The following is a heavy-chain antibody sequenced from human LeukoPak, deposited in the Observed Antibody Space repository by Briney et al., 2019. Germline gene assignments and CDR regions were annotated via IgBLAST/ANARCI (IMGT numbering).Heavy chain of an antibody. V-gene: IGHV3-21*01. CDR1: GFTFSSYT. Sequence: GGSLRLSCAASGFTFSSYTMNWVRQAPGKGLEWVSSITSSSSYIYYADSVMGRFTISRDNANNSLYLQMNSLRAEDTAVYYCAKPLRSSSYTYYFDYWGQGTLVTVSS. D-gene: IGHD6-13*01. CDR2: ITSSSSYI. CDR3: AKPLRSSSYTYYFDY. J-gene: IGHJ4*02.